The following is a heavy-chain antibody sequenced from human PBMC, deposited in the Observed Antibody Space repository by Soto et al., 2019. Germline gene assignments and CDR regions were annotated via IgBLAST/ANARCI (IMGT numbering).Heavy chain of an antibody. CDR1: GYTFTSYA. V-gene: IGHV1-3*01. CDR2: INAGNGNT. Sequence: ASVKVSCKASGYTFTSYAMHWVRQAPGQRLEWMGWINAGNGNTKYSQKFQGRVTITRDTSASTAYMELSSLRSEDTAVYYCARAVSGSGSYYTYYYMDVWGKGTTVTVS. D-gene: IGHD3-10*01. J-gene: IGHJ6*03. CDR3: ARAVSGSGSYYTYYYMDV.